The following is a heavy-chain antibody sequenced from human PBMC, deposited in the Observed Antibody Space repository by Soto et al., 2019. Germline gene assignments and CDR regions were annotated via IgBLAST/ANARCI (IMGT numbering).Heavy chain of an antibody. V-gene: IGHV3-30-3*01. CDR3: ASSIGYCSSTSCSSGAFDI. D-gene: IGHD2-2*01. CDR2: ISYDGSNK. CDR1: GFTFSSYA. J-gene: IGHJ3*02. Sequence: QVQLVESGGGVVQPGRSLRLSCAASGFTFSSYAMHWVRQAPGKGLEWVAVISYDGSNKYYADSVKGRFTISTDNSKNTVYLQTNSLRAEETAVYYCASSIGYCSSTSCSSGAFDIWGQGTMVTVSS.